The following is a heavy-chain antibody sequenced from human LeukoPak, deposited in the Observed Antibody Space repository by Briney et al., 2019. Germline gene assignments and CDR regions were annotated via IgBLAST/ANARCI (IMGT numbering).Heavy chain of an antibody. CDR3: ARVLITFGGIRPNAFDI. D-gene: IGHD3-16*01. CDR2: IYTSGST. CDR1: GGSISSYY. J-gene: IGHJ3*02. Sequence: WETLSLTCTVSGGSISSYYWSWIRQPAGKGLEWIGRIYTSGSTDYNPSLKSRVTMSVDTSKTQFSLKLSSVTAADTAVYYCARVLITFGGIRPNAFDIWGQGTMVTVSS. V-gene: IGHV4-4*07.